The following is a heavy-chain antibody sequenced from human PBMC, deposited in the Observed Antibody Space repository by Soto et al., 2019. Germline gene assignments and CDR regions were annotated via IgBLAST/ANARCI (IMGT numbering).Heavy chain of an antibody. CDR2: IYYSGST. CDR3: ASLYYYDSSGPLYYFDY. CDR1: GGSISSSSYY. V-gene: IGHV4-39*01. J-gene: IGHJ4*02. Sequence: LSEPLSLTCTVSGGSISSSSYYWGWIRQPPGKGLEWIGSIYYSGSTYYNPSLKSRVTISVDTSKNQFSLKLSSVTAADTAVYYCASLYYYDSSGPLYYFDYWGQGTLVTVSS. D-gene: IGHD3-22*01.